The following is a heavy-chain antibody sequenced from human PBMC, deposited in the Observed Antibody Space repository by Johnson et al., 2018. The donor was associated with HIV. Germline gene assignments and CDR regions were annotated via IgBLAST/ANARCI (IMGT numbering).Heavy chain of an antibody. V-gene: IGHV3-23*04. D-gene: IGHD6-19*01. CDR2: ISGSGGST. J-gene: IGHJ3*02. CDR1: GFSFSSYA. CDR3: AKDRGGGWYGESNFDI. Sequence: VQLVESGGGLVQPGGSLRLSCAASGFSFSSYAMSWVRQAPGKGLELVSAISGSGGSTYYADSVKGRFTICRDNSENTLFLQMNSLRAEDPAVYYCAKDRGGGWYGESNFDIWGQGTMVTVSS.